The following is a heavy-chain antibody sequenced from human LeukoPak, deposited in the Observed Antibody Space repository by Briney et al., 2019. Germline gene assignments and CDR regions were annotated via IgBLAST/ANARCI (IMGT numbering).Heavy chain of an antibody. V-gene: IGHV1-69*05. J-gene: IGHJ4*02. Sequence: ASVKVSCKASGGTFSSYAISWVRQAPGQGLEWMGRIIPIFGTANYAQKFQGRVTITTDESTSTAYMELSSLRSEDTAVYYYARGVGPVEMATITGYYFDYWGQGTLVTVSS. CDR2: IIPIFGTA. D-gene: IGHD5-24*01. CDR3: ARGVGPVEMATITGYYFDY. CDR1: GGTFSSYA.